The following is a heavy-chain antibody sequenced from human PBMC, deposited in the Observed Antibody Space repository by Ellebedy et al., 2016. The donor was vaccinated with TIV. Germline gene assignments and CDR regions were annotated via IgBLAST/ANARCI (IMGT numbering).Heavy chain of an antibody. Sequence: GESLKISCVGSGFSFRSYWMSWVRQAPGKGLEWVANINQGGSVKYYVDSVKGRFTISRDNAKNSLNLEMNSLRAEDTAVYYCATDGSYGDYLSPAHAFEIWGQGTVVAVSS. CDR1: GFSFRSYW. CDR3: ATDGSYGDYLSPAHAFEI. D-gene: IGHD4-17*01. CDR2: INQGGSVK. V-gene: IGHV3-7*01. J-gene: IGHJ3*02.